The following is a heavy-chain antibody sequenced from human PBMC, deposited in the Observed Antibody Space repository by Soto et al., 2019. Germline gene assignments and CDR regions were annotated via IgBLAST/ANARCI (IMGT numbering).Heavy chain of an antibody. CDR1: GFTFSSYA. D-gene: IGHD3-10*01. CDR2: ISYDGSNK. V-gene: IGHV3-30-3*01. J-gene: IGHJ5*02. CDR3: ASYYGSGSYYTGRAYNWFDP. Sequence: QVQLVESGGGVVQPGRSLRLSCAASGFTFSSYAMHWVRQAPGKGLEWVAVISYDGSNKYYADSVKGRFTISRDNSKNTLYLQMNSLRAEDTAVYYCASYYGSGSYYTGRAYNWFDPWGQGTLVTVSS.